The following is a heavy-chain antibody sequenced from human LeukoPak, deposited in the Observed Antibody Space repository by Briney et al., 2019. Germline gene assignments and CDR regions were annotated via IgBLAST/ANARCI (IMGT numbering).Heavy chain of an antibody. CDR1: GFTFSSYS. CDR3: ARDREYSGYPSPDY. CDR2: ISSSSSYI. Sequence: GGSLRLSCAASGFTFSSYSMNWVRQAPGEGLEWVSSISSSSSYIYYADSVKGRFTISRDNAKNSLYLQMNSLRAEDTAVYYCARDREYSGYPSPDYWGQGTLVTVSS. V-gene: IGHV3-21*01. J-gene: IGHJ4*02. D-gene: IGHD5-12*01.